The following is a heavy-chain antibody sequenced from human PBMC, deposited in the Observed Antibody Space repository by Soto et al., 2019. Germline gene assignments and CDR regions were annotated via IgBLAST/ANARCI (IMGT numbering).Heavy chain of an antibody. J-gene: IGHJ5*02. V-gene: IGHV1-24*01. D-gene: IGHD6-19*01. CDR1: GYFLTELS. CDR2: FSTADDKI. CDR3: ATGGRLLGRGWSSFWFDP. Sequence: GASVKVSCKVSGYFLTELSMNWVRQAPGKGLEWMGGFSTADDKIIYAQQFQGRVTMTEDTSTDTAYMELSSLRSEDTAVYYCATGGRLLGRGWSSFWFDPWGQGTLVTVSS.